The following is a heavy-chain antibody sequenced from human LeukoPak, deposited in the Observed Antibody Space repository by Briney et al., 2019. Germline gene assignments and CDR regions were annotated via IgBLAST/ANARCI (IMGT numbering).Heavy chain of an antibody. CDR3: AKGPYGSGSSINWFDP. Sequence: GGSLRLSCAASGFTFSSYAMSWVRQAPGKGLEWVSAISGSGGSTYYADSVEGRFTISRDNSKNTLYLQMNSLRAEDTAVYYCAKGPYGSGSSINWFDPWGQGTLVTVSS. CDR1: GFTFSSYA. D-gene: IGHD3-10*01. CDR2: ISGSGGST. V-gene: IGHV3-23*01. J-gene: IGHJ5*02.